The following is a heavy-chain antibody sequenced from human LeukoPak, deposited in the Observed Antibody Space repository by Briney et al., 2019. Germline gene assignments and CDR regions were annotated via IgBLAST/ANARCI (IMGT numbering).Heavy chain of an antibody. D-gene: IGHD3-10*01. V-gene: IGHV4-39*07. CDR2: IYYSGST. CDR1: GGSISSSSYY. CDR3: AKSTYYYGTFVNAFDI. J-gene: IGHJ3*02. Sequence: SETLSLTCTVSGGSISSSSYYWGWIRQPPGKGLEWIGSIYYSGSTYNNPSLKTRVTISVDTSKNQFSLKLSSVTAADTAVYYCAKSTYYYGTFVNAFDIWGQGTMVTVSS.